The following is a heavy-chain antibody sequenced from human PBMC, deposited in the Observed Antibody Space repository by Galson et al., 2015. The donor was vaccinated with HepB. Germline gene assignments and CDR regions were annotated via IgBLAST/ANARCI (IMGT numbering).Heavy chain of an antibody. CDR2: IHYNGNT. Sequence: TLSLTCTVSGGSISSHYWSWLRQPPGKGLEWIGYIHYNGNTNYNVSLRSRVTMSLDKSKNQVSLRLRDVTTADTAVYFCARGQTESTFLEWLPIGWFDPWEQGTRVTVSS. D-gene: IGHD3-3*02. V-gene: IGHV4-59*11. J-gene: IGHJ5*02. CDR1: GGSISSHY. CDR3: ARGQTESTFLEWLPIGWFDP.